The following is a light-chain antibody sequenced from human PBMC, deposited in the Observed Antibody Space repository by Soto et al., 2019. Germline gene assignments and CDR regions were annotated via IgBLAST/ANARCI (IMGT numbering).Light chain of an antibody. CDR2: KAS. J-gene: IGKJ1*01. CDR3: QQYSNYSRA. V-gene: IGKV1-5*03. Sequence: DIQMTQAPSTLSASVGDRVTITCRASQNINDLLAWYQQKPGKAPNLLIYKASSLESGVPSRFSGSGYGTEFTLTISSLQPDDFDTFYCQQYSNYSRAFGKGTKVDI. CDR1: QNINDL.